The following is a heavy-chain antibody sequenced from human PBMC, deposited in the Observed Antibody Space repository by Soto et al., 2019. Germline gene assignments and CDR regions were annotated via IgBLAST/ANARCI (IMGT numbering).Heavy chain of an antibody. J-gene: IGHJ6*02. Sequence: QVQLVQSGAEVKKPGSSVKVSCKASGGTFSSYAISWGRQAPGQGLEWMGGIIPIFGTANYAQKFQGSVTITADVSTSTAYMVLSSLRSEATAVYYCASGVRATDYYYYYGMDVWGHGTTVTVSS. CDR3: ASGVRATDYYYYYGMDV. CDR2: IIPIFGTA. CDR1: GGTFSSYA. D-gene: IGHD1-26*01. V-gene: IGHV1-69*01.